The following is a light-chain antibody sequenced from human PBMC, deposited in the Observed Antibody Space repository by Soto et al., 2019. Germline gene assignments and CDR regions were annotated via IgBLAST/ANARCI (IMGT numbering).Light chain of an antibody. J-gene: IGKJ3*01. CDR2: AAA. Sequence: DIQMTQSPSSLPASVGDRVTITCRASQDIGSWLAWYQQKPGKAPKILIYAAASLQTGVPFRFSATFSGTDFTLTINSLQPEGVGTYFCQQANSFPLTFGPGTKVDIK. CDR3: QQANSFPLT. V-gene: IGKV1-12*01. CDR1: QDIGSW.